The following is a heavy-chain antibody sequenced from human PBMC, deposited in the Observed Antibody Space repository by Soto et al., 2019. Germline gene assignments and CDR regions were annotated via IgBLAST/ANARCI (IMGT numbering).Heavy chain of an antibody. D-gene: IGHD3-9*01. CDR3: ARGLRYFDWPSAFDI. Sequence: EVQLLESGGGLVQPGGSLRLSCAASGFTFSSYAMSWVRQAPGKGLEWVSAISGSGGSTYYADSVKGRFTISRDNSKNALYLQMNSLRAEDTAVYYCARGLRYFDWPSAFDIWGQGTMVTVSS. CDR1: GFTFSSYA. CDR2: ISGSGGST. V-gene: IGHV3-23*01. J-gene: IGHJ3*02.